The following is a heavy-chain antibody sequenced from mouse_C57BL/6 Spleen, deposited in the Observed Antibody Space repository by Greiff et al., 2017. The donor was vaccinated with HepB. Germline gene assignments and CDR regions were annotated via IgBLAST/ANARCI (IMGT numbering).Heavy chain of an antibody. CDR3: ARGGGTRGFDY. V-gene: IGHV1-80*01. CDR2: IYPGDGDT. Sequence: ESGAELVKPGASVKISCKASGYAFSSYWMNWVKQRPGKGLEWIGQIYPGDGDTNYNGKFKGKATLTADKSSSTAYMQLSSLTSEDSAVYFCARGGGTRGFDYWGQGTTLTVSS. CDR1: GYAFSSYW. J-gene: IGHJ2*01. D-gene: IGHD3-3*01.